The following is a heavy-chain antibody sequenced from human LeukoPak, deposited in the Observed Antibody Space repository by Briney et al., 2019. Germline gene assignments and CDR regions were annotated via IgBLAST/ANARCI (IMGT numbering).Heavy chain of an antibody. CDR1: GGTISSYY. Sequence: SETLSLTCTVSGGTISSYYWSWIRQPPGKGLEWIAYIYYTGTTNYNPSLKSRVTISVDTSKNQFSLKLTSVTAADTAVYYCVRDRRDDYGDYRGADYWGQGTLVTVSS. CDR2: IYYTGTT. V-gene: IGHV4-59*01. CDR3: VRDRRDDYGDYRGADY. D-gene: IGHD4-17*01. J-gene: IGHJ4*02.